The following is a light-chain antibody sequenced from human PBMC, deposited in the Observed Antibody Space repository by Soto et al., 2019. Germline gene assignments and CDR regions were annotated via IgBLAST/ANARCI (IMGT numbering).Light chain of an antibody. Sequence: EIAMTQSPGTLSLSPGETATLPCRASQSVSSNYVAWFHQKPGQAPRLLIYGASTRATGIADRFSGSGSGTDFTLTISRLEPEDFAVYYCQQYGSSGVTFGPGTKVDI. CDR1: QSVSSNY. CDR3: QQYGSSGVT. V-gene: IGKV3-20*01. CDR2: GAS. J-gene: IGKJ3*01.